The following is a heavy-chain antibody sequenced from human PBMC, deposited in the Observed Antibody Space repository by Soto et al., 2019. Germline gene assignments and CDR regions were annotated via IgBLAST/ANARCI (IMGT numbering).Heavy chain of an antibody. CDR2: ISGSGGST. CDR3: ANLGRSSWYLDY. D-gene: IGHD6-13*01. J-gene: IGHJ4*02. CDR1: GFTFSSYE. V-gene: IGHV3-23*01. Sequence: PGGSLRLSCAASGFTFSSYEMNWVRQAPGKGLEWVSAISGSGGSTYYADSVKGRFTISRDNSKNTLYLQMNSLRAEDTAVYYWANLGRSSWYLDYWGQGTLVTVSS.